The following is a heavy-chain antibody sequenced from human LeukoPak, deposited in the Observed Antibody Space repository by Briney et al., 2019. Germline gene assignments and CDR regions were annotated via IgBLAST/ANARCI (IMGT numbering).Heavy chain of an antibody. CDR2: IKQDGGEK. CDR1: GFTFSSYW. J-gene: IGHJ4*02. D-gene: IGHD3-22*01. Sequence: GGSLRLSCAASGFTFSSYWMSWVRQAPGKGLEWVANIKQDGGEKYYVDSVKGRFTISRDNAKNSLYLQMNSLRAEDTAVYYCAREKKSYYYDSSGYPDGYFDYWGQGTLVTVSS. V-gene: IGHV3-7*01. CDR3: AREKKSYYYDSSGYPDGYFDY.